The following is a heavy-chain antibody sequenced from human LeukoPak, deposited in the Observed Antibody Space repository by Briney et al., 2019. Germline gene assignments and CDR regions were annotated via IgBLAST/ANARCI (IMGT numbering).Heavy chain of an antibody. J-gene: IGHJ4*02. CDR2: INSDGSST. V-gene: IGHV3-74*01. Sequence: GGSLRLSRAASGFTFSSYWMHWVRQAPGKGLVWVSHINSDGSSTNYADSVKGRFTISRDNAKNTLYLQMNNLRAEDTAVYYCARVRSLEFDFWGQGTLVTVSS. D-gene: IGHD5-24*01. CDR3: ARVRSLEFDF. CDR1: GFTFSSYW.